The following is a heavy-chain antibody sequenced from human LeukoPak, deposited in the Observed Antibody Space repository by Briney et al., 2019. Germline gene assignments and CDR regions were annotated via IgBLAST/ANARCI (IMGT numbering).Heavy chain of an antibody. CDR1: GFTFTNHW. CDR2: INSDGRIT. J-gene: IGHJ4*02. CDR3: ASPYCGRIACYGGNY. D-gene: IGHD2-21*01. Sequence: GGSLRLSCAASGFTFTNHWMHWVRQAPGKGLVWVSRINSDGRITNYADSAKGRFTISRDNAKNTLYLQMNSLRAEDTAVYYCASPYCGRIACYGGNYWGQGTLVTVSS. V-gene: IGHV3-74*01.